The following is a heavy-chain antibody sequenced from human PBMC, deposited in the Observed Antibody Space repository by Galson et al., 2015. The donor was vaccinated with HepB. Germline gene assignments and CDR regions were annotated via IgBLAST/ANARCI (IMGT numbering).Heavy chain of an antibody. CDR3: ATPTAMVTFDY. Sequence: SLRLSCAASGFTFSSYAMHWVRQAPGKGLEWVAVISYDGSNKYYADSVKGRFTISRDNSKNTLYLQMNSLRAEDTAVYYCATPTAMVTFDYWGQGTLVTVSS. D-gene: IGHD5-18*01. CDR2: ISYDGSNK. V-gene: IGHV3-30-3*01. J-gene: IGHJ4*02. CDR1: GFTFSSYA.